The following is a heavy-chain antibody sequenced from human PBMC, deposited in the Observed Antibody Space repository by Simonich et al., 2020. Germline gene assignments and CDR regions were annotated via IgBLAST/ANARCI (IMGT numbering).Heavy chain of an antibody. CDR1: GGTFSSYA. CDR2: IIPTVGTA. V-gene: IGHV1-69*13. J-gene: IGHJ5*02. Sequence: QVQLVQSGAEVKKPGSSVKVSCKASGGTFSSYAISWVRQAPGQGLGWKGGIIPTVGTANYAQKCQGRVTITADESTSTAYMELSSLRSEDTAVYYCALRGGDFNFWSGYRFDPWGQGTLVTVSS. D-gene: IGHD3-3*01. CDR3: ALRGGDFNFWSGYRFDP.